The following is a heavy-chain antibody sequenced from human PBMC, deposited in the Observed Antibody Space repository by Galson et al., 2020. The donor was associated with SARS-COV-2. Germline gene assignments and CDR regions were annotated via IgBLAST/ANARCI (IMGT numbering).Heavy chain of an antibody. CDR2: FDPEDGET. J-gene: IGHJ6*02. Sequence: ASVKVSCKVSGYTLTELYMHWVRQAPGNGLEWMGGFDPEDGETIYAQKFQGRVTMTEDTSTDTAYMELSSLRSEDTAVYYCATIFSVSGRYGMDVWGQGTTVTVSS. CDR1: GYTLTELY. V-gene: IGHV1-24*01. CDR3: ATIFSVSGRYGMDV. D-gene: IGHD6-19*01.